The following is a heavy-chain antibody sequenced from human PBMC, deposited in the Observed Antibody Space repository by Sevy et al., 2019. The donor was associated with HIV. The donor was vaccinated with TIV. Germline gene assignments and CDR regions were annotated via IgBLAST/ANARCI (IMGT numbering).Heavy chain of an antibody. CDR1: GFTFREYS. V-gene: IGHV3-48*01. CDR3: ARSLAAAENWFDP. CDR2: ISGSSTTI. D-gene: IGHD6-13*01. J-gene: IGHJ5*02. Sequence: GSLRLSCVGSGFTFREYSMNWVRQAPGKGLEWVSYISGSSTTIEHADSVKGRFSISRDNADNSVFLQMNRLRVEDTAVYYCARSLAAAENWFDPWGHGTLVTVSS.